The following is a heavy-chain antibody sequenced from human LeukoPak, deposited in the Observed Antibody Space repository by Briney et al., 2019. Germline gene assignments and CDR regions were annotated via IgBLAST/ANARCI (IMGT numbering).Heavy chain of an antibody. CDR3: VRTFRSSAFFMRDYHYYYYMDV. Sequence: GGSLRLSCAASGFTFSDYYMSWLRQAPGKGLEWVAYISSIGRTIYYADSVKGRFNISRDSSLHLQMNSLRPEDTAVYYCVRTFRSSAFFMRDYHYYYYMDVWGKGTTATVSS. CDR2: ISSIGRTI. V-gene: IGHV3-11*04. J-gene: IGHJ6*03. D-gene: IGHD2/OR15-2a*01. CDR1: GFTFSDYY.